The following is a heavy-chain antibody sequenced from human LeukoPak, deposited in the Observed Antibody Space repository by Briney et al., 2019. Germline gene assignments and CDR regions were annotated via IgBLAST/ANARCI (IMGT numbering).Heavy chain of an antibody. CDR2: ISGTTTYI. D-gene: IGHD4-23*01. V-gene: IGHV3-21*01. J-gene: IGHJ4*02. CDR1: GFTFNSYT. CDR3: ARSDYGSNCAY. Sequence: PGGSLRLSCAASGFTFNSYTMNWVRQAPGKGLEWISSISGTTTYIYYADSLKGRFTISRDNAKNSLYLQMNSLRAEDTAVYYCARSDYGSNCAYWGQGTLVTVSS.